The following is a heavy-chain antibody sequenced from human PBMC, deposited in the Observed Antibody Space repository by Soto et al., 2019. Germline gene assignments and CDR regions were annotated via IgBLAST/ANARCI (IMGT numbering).Heavy chain of an antibody. CDR3: ARDLLELPYYYYGMDV. V-gene: IGHV1-69*13. D-gene: IGHD1-7*01. Sequence: GASVKVSCKASGGTFSSYAISWVRQAPGQGLEWMGGIIPIFGTANYAQKFQGRVTITADESTSTAYMELSSLRSEDTAVYYCARDLLELPYYYYGMDVWGQGTTVTVSS. CDR1: GGTFSSYA. CDR2: IIPIFGTA. J-gene: IGHJ6*02.